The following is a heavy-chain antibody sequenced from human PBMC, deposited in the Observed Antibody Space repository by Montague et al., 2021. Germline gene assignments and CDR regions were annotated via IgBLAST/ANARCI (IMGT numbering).Heavy chain of an antibody. Sequence: SETLSLTCTVSGGSISSSSYYWGWIRQPPGKGLEWIGSIYYSGSTYYNPSLKSRLTISVDTSKNQFSLQLTSVTAADTAVYYCATWPAYSTTWYYFDSWGQGTQVIVSS. CDR1: GGSISSSSYY. V-gene: IGHV4-39*07. CDR2: IYYSGST. J-gene: IGHJ4*02. D-gene: IGHD2/OR15-2a*01. CDR3: ATWPAYSTTWYYFDS.